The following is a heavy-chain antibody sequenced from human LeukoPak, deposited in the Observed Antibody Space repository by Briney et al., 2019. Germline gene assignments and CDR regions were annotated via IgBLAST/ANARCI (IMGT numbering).Heavy chain of an antibody. Sequence: PGGSLRLSCAASGFTFSSYWMHWVRQAPGKGLVWVSRISGDGGGTNYADSVKGRFTISRDNAKNTLFLQMNSLRVEDTAFYYCAREGFSGWPYDYWGQGTLVTVSS. V-gene: IGHV3-74*01. CDR2: ISGDGGGT. D-gene: IGHD6-19*01. CDR3: AREGFSGWPYDY. J-gene: IGHJ4*02. CDR1: GFTFSSYW.